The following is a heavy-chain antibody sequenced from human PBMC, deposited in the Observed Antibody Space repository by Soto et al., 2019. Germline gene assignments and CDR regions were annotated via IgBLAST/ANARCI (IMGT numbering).Heavy chain of an antibody. J-gene: IGHJ6*02. CDR1: GSSVSSSSYY. CDR3: ARVLEGAPLYGMDV. D-gene: IGHD1-1*01. CDR2: IYYSGST. Sequence: SLTLSLTCTVSGSSVSSSSYYWSCLRQTPGKGLEWIGYIYYSGSTNYNPSLNIRVTISVDTSKNQFSLKLSSVTAADTAVYYCARVLEGAPLYGMDVWGQGTTVT. V-gene: IGHV4-61*01.